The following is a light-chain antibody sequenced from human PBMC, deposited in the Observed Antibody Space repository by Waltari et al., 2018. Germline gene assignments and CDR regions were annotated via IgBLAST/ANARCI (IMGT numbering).Light chain of an antibody. J-gene: IGLJ3*02. V-gene: IGLV4-69*01. CDR3: QTGGHGTWV. CDR2: VNSAGIH. CDR1: SGPSSNI. Sequence: QLVLTQSPSASASLGASVKFSCPLSSGPSSNIIAWHQQQPAKGPRYLMKVNSAGIHSKGDEIPVRFSGSGSGTERYLTISSVQSEDEADYYCQTGGHGTWVFGGGTKLTVL.